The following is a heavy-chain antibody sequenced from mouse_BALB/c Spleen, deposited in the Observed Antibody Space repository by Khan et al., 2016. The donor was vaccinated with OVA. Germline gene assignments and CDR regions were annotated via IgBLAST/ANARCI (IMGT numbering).Heavy chain of an antibody. CDR2: ISNGGSYT. D-gene: IGHD1-1*01. Sequence: EVKLVESGGDLVKPGGSLKLSCEASGFTFSSYGMSWVRQTPDKRLEWVATISNGGSYTYYPDSVKGRLTISSDNAKNTLYLQMSSLKSEDTAMYYCARHRFTSPAAWFAYWGQGTLVTVSA. J-gene: IGHJ3*01. V-gene: IGHV5-6*01. CDR3: ARHRFTSPAAWFAY. CDR1: GFTFSSYG.